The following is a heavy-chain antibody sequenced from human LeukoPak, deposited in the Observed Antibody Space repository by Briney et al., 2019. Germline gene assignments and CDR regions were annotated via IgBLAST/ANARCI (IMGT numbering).Heavy chain of an antibody. Sequence: SGTLSLTCAVYGGSLCGYYWSWIRQPPGKGVEWIGEINHSGSTNYTPSLKSRVTISVDTSKSQFSLKLSSVTAADTAVYYCARGGSNNWFDPWGQETLVTVSS. D-gene: IGHD3-10*01. CDR3: ARGGSNNWFDP. CDR2: INHSGST. CDR1: GGSLCGYY. J-gene: IGHJ5*02. V-gene: IGHV4-34*01.